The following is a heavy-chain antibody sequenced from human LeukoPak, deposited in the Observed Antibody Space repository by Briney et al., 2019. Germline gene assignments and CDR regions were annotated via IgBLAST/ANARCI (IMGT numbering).Heavy chain of an antibody. Sequence: GGSLRPSCAASGFTFDDYAMHWVRQAPGKGLEWVSGISWSSGSIGYADSVKGRFTISRDNAKNSLYLQMNSLRAEDTALYYCAKDYDSSGYYASGYFQHWGQGTLVTVSS. D-gene: IGHD3-22*01. J-gene: IGHJ1*01. CDR2: ISWSSGSI. V-gene: IGHV3-9*01. CDR1: GFTFDDYA. CDR3: AKDYDSSGYYASGYFQH.